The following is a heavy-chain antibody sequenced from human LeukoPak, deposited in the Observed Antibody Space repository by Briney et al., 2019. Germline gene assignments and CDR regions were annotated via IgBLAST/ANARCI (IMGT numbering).Heavy chain of an antibody. Sequence: PGGSLRLSCAASGFTFSGSAMHWVRQASGKGLEWVGRIRSKANSYATAYAASVKGRFTISRGDSKNTAYLQMNSLKTEDTAVYYCTRHFVTTRGGFDPWGQGTLVTVSS. J-gene: IGHJ5*02. V-gene: IGHV3-73*01. D-gene: IGHD3-22*01. CDR3: TRHFVTTRGGFDP. CDR2: IRSKANSYAT. CDR1: GFTFSGSA.